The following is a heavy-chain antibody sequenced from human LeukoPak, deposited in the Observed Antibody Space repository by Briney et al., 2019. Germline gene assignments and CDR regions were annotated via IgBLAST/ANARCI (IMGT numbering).Heavy chain of an antibody. CDR2: ISSSSSYI. J-gene: IGHJ5*02. CDR3: AREGGYCSGGSCLNKNWFDP. D-gene: IGHD2-15*01. Sequence: KAGGSLRLSCAASGFTFSSYSMNWVRQAPGKGLEWVSSISSSSSYIYYADSVKGRFTISRDNAKNSLHLQMNSLRAEDTAVYYCAREGGYCSGGSCLNKNWFDPWGQGTLVTVSS. CDR1: GFTFSSYS. V-gene: IGHV3-21*01.